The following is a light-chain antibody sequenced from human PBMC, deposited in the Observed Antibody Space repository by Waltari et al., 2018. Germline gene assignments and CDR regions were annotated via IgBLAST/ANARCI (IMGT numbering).Light chain of an antibody. J-gene: IGLJ2*01. CDR3: AAWDDSLNGRGV. Sequence: QSMLTQLPSASGPPGQRVTISCSGSSSHIGSNTVTWYQQLPGTAPQLLIYSNNQRPSVVPDRFSGSKSGTSASLAISGLQSEDEAYYYCAAWDDSLNGRGVFGGGTKLTVL. V-gene: IGLV1-44*01. CDR2: SNN. CDR1: SSHIGSNT.